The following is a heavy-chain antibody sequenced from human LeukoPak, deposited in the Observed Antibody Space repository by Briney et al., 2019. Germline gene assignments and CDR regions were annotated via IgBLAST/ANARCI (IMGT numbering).Heavy chain of an antibody. D-gene: IGHD6-13*01. CDR3: ASRIATAGSVDY. CDR2: IYSSGST. Sequence: GGSLRLSCAASGFTFSTYSMNWLRLAPGKGLEWVSVIYSSGSTYYADSVKGRFTISRDNSKNTLHLQMNTLRAEDTAVYYCASRIATAGSVDYWGQGTLVTVSS. J-gene: IGHJ4*02. V-gene: IGHV3-53*01. CDR1: GFTFSTYS.